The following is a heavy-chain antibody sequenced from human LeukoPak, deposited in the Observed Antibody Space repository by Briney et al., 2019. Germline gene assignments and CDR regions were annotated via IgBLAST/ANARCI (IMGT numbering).Heavy chain of an antibody. D-gene: IGHD6-19*01. Sequence: GSLRLSCAASGFTFSSYSMNWVRQAPGKGLEWIGSIYYSGSTYYNPSLKSRVTLSVDTSKNQFSLKLSSVTAADTAVYYCARRLAVAGKVFDYWGQGTLVTVSS. V-gene: IGHV4-39*01. J-gene: IGHJ4*02. CDR1: GFTFSSYSMN. CDR3: ARRLAVAGKVFDY. CDR2: IYYSGST.